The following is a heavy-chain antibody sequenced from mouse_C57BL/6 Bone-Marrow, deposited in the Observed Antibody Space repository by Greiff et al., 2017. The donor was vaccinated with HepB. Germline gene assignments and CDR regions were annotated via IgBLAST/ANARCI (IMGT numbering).Heavy chain of an antibody. J-gene: IGHJ3*01. D-gene: IGHD2-3*01. V-gene: IGHV14-4*01. CDR1: GFNIKDDY. Sequence: EVQRVESGAELVRPGASVKLSCTASGFNIKDDYMHWVKQRPEQGLEWIGWIDPENGDTEYASKFQGKATITADTSSNTAYLQLSSLTSEDTAVFYCTSVYDGYVYFAYGGQGTRVTVSA. CDR3: TSVYDGYVYFAY. CDR2: IDPENGDT.